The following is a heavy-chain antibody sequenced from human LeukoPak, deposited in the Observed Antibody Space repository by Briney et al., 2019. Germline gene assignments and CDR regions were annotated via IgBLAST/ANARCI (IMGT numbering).Heavy chain of an antibody. J-gene: IGHJ4*02. CDR1: GVTFISYA. CDR3: ARADWDTAMIDY. D-gene: IGHD5-18*01. V-gene: IGHV3-30*04. CDR2: ISFHGTDS. Sequence: PGTSLRLSCAASGVTFISYAIYWVRQAPGRGLGWVAVISFHGTDSFYADSVKGRFTISRDNSKNTLYLQMSSLTADDTAVYYCARADWDTAMIDYWGQGTLVTVSS.